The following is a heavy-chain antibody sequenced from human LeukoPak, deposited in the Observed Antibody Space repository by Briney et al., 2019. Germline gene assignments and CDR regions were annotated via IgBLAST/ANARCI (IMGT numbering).Heavy chain of an antibody. CDR2: INPNSGGT. V-gene: IGHV1-2*02. J-gene: IGHJ4*02. CDR3: ARSKLGGSGYYTHVY. D-gene: IGHD3-22*01. Sequence: ASVKVSCKASGYTFTGYYIHWVRQAPGQGLEWMGWINPNSGGTNYAQKFQGRVTMTRDTSISTAYMELSRLRSDDTAVYYCARSKLGGSGYYTHVYWGQGTLVTVSS. CDR1: GYTFTGYY.